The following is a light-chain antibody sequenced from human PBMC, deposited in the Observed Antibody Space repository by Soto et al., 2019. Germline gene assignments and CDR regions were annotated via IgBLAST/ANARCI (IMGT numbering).Light chain of an antibody. V-gene: IGKV1-33*01. J-gene: IGKJ4*01. CDR2: DAS. CDR1: HDVSRN. CDR3: QQYNSMLS. Sequence: DIQMTQSPSSLSASEGDRVTITCQSSHDVSRNLNWFQQKPGEAPQLLIYDASNLERGLPSRFSGSGSGTDFTLTISSLHPEYVATYYCQQYNSMLSFGGGTEVEIK.